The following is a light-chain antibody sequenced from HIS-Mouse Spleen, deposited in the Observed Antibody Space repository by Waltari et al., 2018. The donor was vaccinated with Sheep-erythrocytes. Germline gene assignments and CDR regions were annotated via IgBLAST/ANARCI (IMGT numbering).Light chain of an antibody. Sequence: SYELTQPPSVSVSPGQTASITCSGAKLGDKYACLYQQKPGQSPVLVIYQDSKRPSGIPERFSGSNSGNTATLTISGTQAMDEADYYCQAWDSSTAWNVVFGGGTKLTVL. V-gene: IGLV3-1*01. CDR2: QDS. J-gene: IGLJ2*01. CDR3: QAWDSSTAWNVV. CDR1: KLGDKY.